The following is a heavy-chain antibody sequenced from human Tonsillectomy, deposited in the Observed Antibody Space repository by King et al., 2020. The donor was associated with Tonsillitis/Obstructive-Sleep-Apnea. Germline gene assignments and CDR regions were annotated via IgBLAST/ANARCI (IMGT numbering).Heavy chain of an antibody. D-gene: IGHD1-1*01. CDR3: EGPMWVDDVSISADEKGALDI. CDR2: IYHSENT. Sequence: LQLQESGPGLVKPSETLSLTCTVSGGSINSSSYYWGWIRQPPGKGLEWIGNIYHSENTYYNPSLKSRVTIYVDTSKNQFCLKLSSVTAADAAVYNCEGPMWVDDVSISADEKGALDIWGQGTMVTVSS. CDR1: GGSINSSSYY. J-gene: IGHJ3*02. V-gene: IGHV4-39*01.